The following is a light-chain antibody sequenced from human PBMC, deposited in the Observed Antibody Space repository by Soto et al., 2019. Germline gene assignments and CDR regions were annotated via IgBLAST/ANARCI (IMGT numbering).Light chain of an antibody. V-gene: IGLV2-23*01. CDR2: EST. J-gene: IGLJ3*02. CDR1: GSALVNYNL. Sequence: QSALTQPASVSGSPGQSITISCTGTGSALVNYNLVSWYQQPPGQAPRLVIYESTRRPSGVSDRFSASESGNTASLTISGLQAEDEADYYGCSCVSWSHFDVLFGGGTKVTVL. CDR3: CSCVSWSHFDVL.